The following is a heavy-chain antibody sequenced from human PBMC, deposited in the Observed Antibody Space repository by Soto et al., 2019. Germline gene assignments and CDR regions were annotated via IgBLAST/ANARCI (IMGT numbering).Heavy chain of an antibody. CDR1: GFSLSTSGVG. V-gene: IGHV2-5*02. J-gene: IGHJ4*02. D-gene: IGHD3-3*01. CDR3: AHTYYDFWSGCYFDY. CDR2: IYWDDDK. Sequence: SGPTLVNPTQTLTLTCTFSGFSLSTSGVGVGWIRQPPGKTLEWLALIYWDDDKRYSPSLKSRLTITKDTSKNQVVLTMTNMDPVDTATYYCAHTYYDFWSGCYFDYWGQGTLVTVSS.